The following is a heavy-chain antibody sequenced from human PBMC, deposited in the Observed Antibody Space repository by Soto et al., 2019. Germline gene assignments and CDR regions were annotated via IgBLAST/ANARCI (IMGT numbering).Heavy chain of an antibody. D-gene: IGHD1-26*01. J-gene: IGHJ4*02. V-gene: IGHV3-73*01. CDR2: IRSKAKDYAT. CDR1: GFNFSVSI. CDR3: AIEGAGFGQ. Sequence: EVQLVESGGGLVQPGGSVKLSCAASGFNFSVSIMHWVRQASGKGLEWVGRIRSKAKDYATAYAESVKGRFAISRDDLKNTMYLQMSSLRTEDTAMYYCAIEGAGFGQWGQGTLVTVSS.